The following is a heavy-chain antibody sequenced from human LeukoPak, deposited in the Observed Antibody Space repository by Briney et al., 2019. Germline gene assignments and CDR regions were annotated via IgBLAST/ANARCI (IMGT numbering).Heavy chain of an antibody. J-gene: IGHJ5*02. V-gene: IGHV4-39*01. CDR1: GGSISSSRYY. CDR3: ARRHYDSTGYYSNWFDP. Sequence: SETLSLTCTVPGGSISSSRYYRGWIRQPPGKGLEWLGWVYYSGSTSYHPSLKSRATISVDTSKNQFSLKLSSVSAADTAVYYCARRHYDSTGYYSNWFDPWGQGTLVTVSS. D-gene: IGHD3-22*01. CDR2: VYYSGST.